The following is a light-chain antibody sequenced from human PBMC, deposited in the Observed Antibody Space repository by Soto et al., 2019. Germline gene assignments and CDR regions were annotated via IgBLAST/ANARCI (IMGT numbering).Light chain of an antibody. CDR1: QSVSSY. CDR3: QQRSNWSPYT. Sequence: EIVLTQSPATLSLSPGERATLSCRASQSVSSYLAWYQQKPGQAPRLLIYDASNRATGIPARFSGSGSATDFTLTISSLEPEDFAVYYCQQRSNWSPYTFGQGTKLEIK. V-gene: IGKV3-11*01. J-gene: IGKJ2*01. CDR2: DAS.